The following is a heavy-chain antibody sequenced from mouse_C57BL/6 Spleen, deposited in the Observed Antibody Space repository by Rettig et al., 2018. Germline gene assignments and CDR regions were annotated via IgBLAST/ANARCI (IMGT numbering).Heavy chain of an antibody. Sequence: LEWIGDIYPGSGSTNYNEKFKNKATLTVDTSSSTAYMQLSSLSSEDSAVYYCARKWLLRYWYFHVWGTGTPVTVSS. V-gene: IGHV1-55*01. J-gene: IGHJ1*03. D-gene: IGHD2-3*01. CDR2: IYPGSGST. CDR3: ARKWLLRYWYFHV.